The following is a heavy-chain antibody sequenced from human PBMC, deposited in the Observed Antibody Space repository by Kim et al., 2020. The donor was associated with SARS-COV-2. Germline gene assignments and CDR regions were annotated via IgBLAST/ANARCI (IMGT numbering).Heavy chain of an antibody. CDR3: ASPTVVWGSYRYTDYYYGMDV. V-gene: IGHV1-69*13. CDR1: GGTFSSYA. J-gene: IGHJ6*02. CDR2: IIPIFGTA. Sequence: SVKVSCKASGGTFSSYAISWVRQAPGQGLEWMGGIIPIFGTANYAQKFQGRVTITADESTSTAYMELSSLRSEDTAVHYCASPTVVWGSYRYTDYYYGMDVWGQGTTVTVSS. D-gene: IGHD3-16*02.